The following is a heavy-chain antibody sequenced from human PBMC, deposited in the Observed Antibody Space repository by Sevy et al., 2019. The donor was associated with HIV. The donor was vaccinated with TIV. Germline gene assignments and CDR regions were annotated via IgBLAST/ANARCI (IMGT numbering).Heavy chain of an antibody. J-gene: IGHJ4*02. CDR1: GFDFSIYS. D-gene: IGHD2-8*01. V-gene: IGHV3-23*01. CDR2: LSFGCGKI. CDR3: ARVGCTKPHDY. Sequence: GGSLRLSCAASGFDFSIYSMSWVRQAPGKGLEWVSTLSFGCGKINYADSVKGRFTISRVNSKSPVYLQMNNMRVEDTAVYYCARVGCTKPHDYWGQGTLVTVSS.